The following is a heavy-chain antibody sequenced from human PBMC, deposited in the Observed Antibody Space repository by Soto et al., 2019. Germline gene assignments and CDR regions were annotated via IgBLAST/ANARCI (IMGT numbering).Heavy chain of an antibody. D-gene: IGHD1-26*01. CDR1: GSSVNSDYYY. J-gene: IGHJ4*02. V-gene: IGHV4-61*01. Sequence: SETLSLTCTVSGSSVNSDYYYWTWIRQPPGKGLEWIGYIYNSGRTNYNPSLKSRVSISMDTSRNQFSLKLTSVTAADTAVFYCAREYSNSPEAFDIWGQGSLVTVSS. CDR3: AREYSNSPEAFDI. CDR2: IYNSGRT.